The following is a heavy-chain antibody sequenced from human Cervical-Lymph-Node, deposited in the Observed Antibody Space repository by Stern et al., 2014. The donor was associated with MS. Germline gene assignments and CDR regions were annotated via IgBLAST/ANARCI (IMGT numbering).Heavy chain of an antibody. CDR2: VYFSGST. J-gene: IGHJ2*01. CDR1: GGSMTSYH. CDR3: ARQGYCSGATCYYWYFDL. Sequence: QLQLQESGPGLVKPSETLSLTCIVSGGSMTSYHWGWIRQPPGKGMEWIGTVYFSGSTYYNPSLKNRGTISAHNNHFCLKMTSVTAADTAVYYCARQGYCSGATCYYWYFDLWGRGTLVTVSS. V-gene: IGHV4-39*01. D-gene: IGHD2-15*01.